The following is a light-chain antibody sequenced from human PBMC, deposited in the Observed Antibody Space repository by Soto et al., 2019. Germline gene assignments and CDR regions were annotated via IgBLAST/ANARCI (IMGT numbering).Light chain of an antibody. J-gene: IGLJ3*02. CDR3: SSYTSSSTLV. Sequence: QSALTQPAAVSGSPGQSITISCTGTSSDGGGYNYVSWYQQHPGKAPKLMIYEVSNRPSGVSNRFSGSKSGNTASLTISGLQAEDEADYYCSSYTSSSTLVFGGGTKL. CDR2: EVS. CDR1: SSDGGGYNY. V-gene: IGLV2-14*01.